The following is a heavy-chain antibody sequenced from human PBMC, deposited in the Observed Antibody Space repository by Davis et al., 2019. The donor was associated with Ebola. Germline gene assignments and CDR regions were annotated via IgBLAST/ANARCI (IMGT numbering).Heavy chain of an antibody. Sequence: ASVQVSCKASRGTFRSYAISCVRPAPGQGLEWMGWTSAYNGNTNYAQKLQGRVTMTTDTSTSTAYMELRSLRSDDTAVYYCARERILLAWFDPWGQGTLVTVSS. CDR1: RGTFRSYA. D-gene: IGHD2-15*01. CDR3: ARERILLAWFDP. J-gene: IGHJ5*02. V-gene: IGHV1-18*01. CDR2: TSAYNGNT.